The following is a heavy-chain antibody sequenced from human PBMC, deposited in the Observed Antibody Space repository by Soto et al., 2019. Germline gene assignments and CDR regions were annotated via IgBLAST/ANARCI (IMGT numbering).Heavy chain of an antibody. CDR3: ARKESPRIYATYNWFDP. J-gene: IGHJ5*02. Sequence: ASVKVSCKASGYTFTGYYMHWVRQAPGQGLEWMGWINPNSGGTNYAQKFQGRVTMTRDTSISTAYMELSRLRSDGTAVYYCARKESPRIYATYNWFDPWGQGTLVTVSS. CDR2: INPNSGGT. V-gene: IGHV1-2*02. D-gene: IGHD2-2*01. CDR1: GYTFTGYY.